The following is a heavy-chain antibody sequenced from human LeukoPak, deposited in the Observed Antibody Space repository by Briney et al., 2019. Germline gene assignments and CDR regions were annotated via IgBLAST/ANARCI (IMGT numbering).Heavy chain of an antibody. CDR1: GGSISSSSYY. CDR2: IYYSGST. J-gene: IGHJ4*02. D-gene: IGHD3-22*01. V-gene: IGHV4-39*01. Sequence: PSETLSLTCTVSGGSISSSSYYWGWIRQPPGKGLEWIGSIYYSGSTYYNPSLKSRVTISVDTSKNQFSLKLSSVTAPDTAVYYGARHSVGSGFYRGFGYWGQGTLVTVSS. CDR3: ARHSVGSGFYRGFGY.